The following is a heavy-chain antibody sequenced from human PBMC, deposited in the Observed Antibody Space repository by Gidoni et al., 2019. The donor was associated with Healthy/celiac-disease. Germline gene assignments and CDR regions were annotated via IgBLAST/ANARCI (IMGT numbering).Heavy chain of an antibody. D-gene: IGHD5-18*01. Sequence: QVQLVQSGAEVKKPGSSVKVSCKASGGTFSSYAISWVRQAPGQGLEWMGRIIPILGIANYAQKFQGRVTITADKSTSTAYMELSSLRSEDTAVYYCAREEIQLSPRYYGMDVWGQGTTVTVSS. CDR2: IIPILGIA. V-gene: IGHV1-69*04. CDR1: GGTFSSYA. CDR3: AREEIQLSPRYYGMDV. J-gene: IGHJ6*02.